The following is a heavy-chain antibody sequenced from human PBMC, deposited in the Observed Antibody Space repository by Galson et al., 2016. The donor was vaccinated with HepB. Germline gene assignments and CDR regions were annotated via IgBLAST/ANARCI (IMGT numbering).Heavy chain of an antibody. CDR2: FSGPLSTT. J-gene: IGHJ6*02. V-gene: IGHV3-23*01. Sequence: SLRLSCAASGFTFTNYAMSWVRQAPGKGLEWVSTFSGPLSTTYHADSVKGRFTISRDNSKNTLYLQMNSLRADDTALYYCARVQTLVTIFGDYGMDVWGQGTTVTVSS. D-gene: IGHD3-3*01. CDR3: ARVQTLVTIFGDYGMDV. CDR1: GFTFTNYA.